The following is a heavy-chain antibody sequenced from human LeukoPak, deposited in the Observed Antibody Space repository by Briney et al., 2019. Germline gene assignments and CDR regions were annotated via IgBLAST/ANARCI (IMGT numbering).Heavy chain of an antibody. V-gene: IGHV1-8*03. D-gene: IGHD6-6*01. CDR2: MNPNSGNT. Sequence: GASVKVSCKASGYTFTGYYMHWVRQATGQGLEWMGWMNPNSGNTGYAQKFQGRVTITRNTSISTAYMELSSLRSEDTAVYYCARGGRGYSSSSGSTNWFDPWGQGTLVTVSS. CDR3: ARGGRGYSSSSGSTNWFDP. CDR1: GYTFTGYY. J-gene: IGHJ5*02.